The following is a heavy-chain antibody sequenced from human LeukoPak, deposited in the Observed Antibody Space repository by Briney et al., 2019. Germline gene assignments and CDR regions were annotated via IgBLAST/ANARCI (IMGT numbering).Heavy chain of an antibody. CDR1: GFTFDDYA. J-gene: IGHJ3*02. V-gene: IGHV3-9*01. D-gene: IGHD4-17*01. Sequence: PGGSLRLSCAASGFTFDDYAMHWVRQAPGKGLEWVSGISWNSGSIGYADSVKGRFTISRDNAKNSLYLQMNSLRAEDTALYYCAKGGSDYGDYDAFDIWGQGTMVTVSS. CDR2: ISWNSGSI. CDR3: AKGGSDYGDYDAFDI.